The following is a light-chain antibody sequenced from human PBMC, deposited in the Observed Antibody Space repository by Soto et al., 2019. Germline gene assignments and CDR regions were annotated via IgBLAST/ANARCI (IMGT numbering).Light chain of an antibody. Sequence: EIVLTQSPGTLSLSPGERATLSCRASQSVRSTFVAWYQHRVGQAPRLLIFGASSRATGIPDRFSGSGSGTDFTLMISRLEPEDFAVYYCQHYGTSPPITFGQGTRLEIK. CDR3: QHYGTSPPIT. V-gene: IGKV3-20*01. CDR1: QSVRSTF. CDR2: GAS. J-gene: IGKJ5*01.